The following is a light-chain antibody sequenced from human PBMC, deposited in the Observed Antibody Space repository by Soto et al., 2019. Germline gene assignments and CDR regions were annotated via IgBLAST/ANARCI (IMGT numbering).Light chain of an antibody. CDR3: QQLNTFPVT. CDR2: ASS. CDR1: QGVSSY. J-gene: IGKJ5*01. Sequence: DIQLTQSPSFLSASVGDRVTITCRASQGVSSYLAWYQQTPGKAPKLLIYASSTLQSGVPSRFSGSGSGTEFTLTISILQPEDFATYYCQQLNTFPVTFGQGTRLDI. V-gene: IGKV1-9*01.